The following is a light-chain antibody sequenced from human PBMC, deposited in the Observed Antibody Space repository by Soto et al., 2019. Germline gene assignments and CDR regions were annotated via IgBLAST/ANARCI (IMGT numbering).Light chain of an antibody. CDR3: QHRMNWPLT. CDR2: DTS. CDR1: QSLANSF. Sequence: EFVLTQSPGTLSLSPGERATLSCRASQSLANSFIAWYQQKPGQAPRLLIYDTSSRASGIPDRFSGSGSGTDFTLTISSLEPEDIAVYYCQHRMNWPLTFGQGARLEIK. J-gene: IGKJ5*01. V-gene: IGKV3D-20*02.